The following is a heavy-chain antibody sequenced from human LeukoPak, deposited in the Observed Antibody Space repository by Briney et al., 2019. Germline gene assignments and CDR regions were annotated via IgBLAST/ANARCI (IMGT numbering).Heavy chain of an antibody. CDR2: VSGADGTT. Sequence: AGGSLRLSCAASGFTFSAYGMSWVRQSPRKGLEWVSGVSGADGTTYYADSVKGRFTISRDNSKSTLYLQMNNLRAEDTAVYYCAKVLHRMVPAAIEASGDYWGQGTLVTVSS. CDR3: AKVLHRMVPAAIEASGDY. CDR1: GFTFSAYG. V-gene: IGHV3-23*01. D-gene: IGHD2-2*02. J-gene: IGHJ4*02.